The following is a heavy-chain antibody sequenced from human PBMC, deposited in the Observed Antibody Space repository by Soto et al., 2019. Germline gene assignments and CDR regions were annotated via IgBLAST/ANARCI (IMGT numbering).Heavy chain of an antibody. CDR3: AIGYGDYTLGERPLDFDY. CDR1: GGTFSSYA. Sequence: QVQLVQSGDEVKKPGSSVKVSCKASGGTFSSYAISWVRQAPGQGLEWMGGIIPIFGTANYAQKFQGRVTITADESTRTAYMELSSLRSEDTAVYYCAIGYGDYTLGERPLDFDYWGQGTLVTVSS. D-gene: IGHD4-17*01. CDR2: IIPIFGTA. V-gene: IGHV1-69*12. J-gene: IGHJ4*02.